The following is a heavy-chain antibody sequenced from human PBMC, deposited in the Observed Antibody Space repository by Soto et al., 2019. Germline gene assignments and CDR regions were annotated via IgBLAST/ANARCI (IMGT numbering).Heavy chain of an antibody. J-gene: IGHJ4*02. D-gene: IGHD3-16*01. CDR1: GDSITTNGYY. Sequence: PSETLSLTCSVSGDSITTNGYYWGWIRQPPGKGLQWIGNVYWTGSTFSHPSLTSRVFISADTSKNEFSLRLTSVTAADTAVYYCARSHYSYARLIDYWGPVTLVTVSS. CDR2: VYWTGST. CDR3: ARSHYSYARLIDY. V-gene: IGHV4-39*01.